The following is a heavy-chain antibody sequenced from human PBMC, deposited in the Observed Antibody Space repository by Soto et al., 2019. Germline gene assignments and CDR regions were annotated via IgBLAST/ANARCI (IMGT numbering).Heavy chain of an antibody. CDR3: AKGRNYDFWSGPFDP. V-gene: IGHV3-23*01. D-gene: IGHD3-3*01. Sequence: EVQLLESGGGLVQPGGSLRLSCAASGFTFSSYAMSWVRQAPGKGLEWVSAINGSGGSTYYADSVKGRFTISRDNSKNTLYLQMNSLRAEDTAVYYCAKGRNYDFWSGPFDPWGQGTLVTVSS. CDR2: INGSGGST. J-gene: IGHJ5*02. CDR1: GFTFSSYA.